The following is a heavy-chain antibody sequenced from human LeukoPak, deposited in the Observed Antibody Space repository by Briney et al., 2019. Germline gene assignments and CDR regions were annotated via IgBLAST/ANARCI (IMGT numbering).Heavy chain of an antibody. J-gene: IGHJ4*02. CDR3: ASGGVTVRESGTNPYYFDY. CDR2: MYNSGST. Sequence: SETLSLTCTVSHGSISSYSWSWIRQTPEKGLEWIGYMYNSGSTNYNPSLKSRVTISVDTAKNQFSLKLRSVTAADTAVYYCASGGVTVRESGTNPYYFDYWGQGTLVTVSS. CDR1: HGSISSYS. V-gene: IGHV4-59*01. D-gene: IGHD3-10*01.